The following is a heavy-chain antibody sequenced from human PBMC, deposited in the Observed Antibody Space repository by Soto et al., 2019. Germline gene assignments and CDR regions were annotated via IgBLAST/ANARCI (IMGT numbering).Heavy chain of an antibody. V-gene: IGHV4-31*03. Sequence: PSETLSLTCTVSGGSINSGGYYWSWIRQHPGKGLEWIGYIYYSGSTYYNPSLKSRVTISIDTSKNQFSLKLSSVTAADTAVYYCARDPGNDWFDPWGQGTLVTV. CDR3: ARDPGNDWFDP. D-gene: IGHD1-1*01. CDR1: GGSINSGGYY. J-gene: IGHJ5*02. CDR2: IYYSGST.